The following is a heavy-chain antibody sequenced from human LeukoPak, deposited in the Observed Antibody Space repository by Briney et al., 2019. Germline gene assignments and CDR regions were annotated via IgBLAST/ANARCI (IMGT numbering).Heavy chain of an antibody. V-gene: IGHV1-2*02. CDR2: INPNSGGT. D-gene: IGHD2-2*01. Sequence: ASVKVSCKASGYTFTGYYMHWVRPAPGQGLEWMGWINPNSGGTNYAQKFQGRVTMTRDTSISTAYMELSRLRSDDTAVYYCARSTRRLGYCSSTSCYGGDFWGQGTLVTVSS. J-gene: IGHJ4*02. CDR3: ARSTRRLGYCSSTSCYGGDF. CDR1: GYTFTGYY.